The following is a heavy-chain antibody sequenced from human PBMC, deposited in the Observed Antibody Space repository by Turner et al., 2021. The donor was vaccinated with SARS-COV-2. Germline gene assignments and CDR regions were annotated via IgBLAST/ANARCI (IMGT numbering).Heavy chain of an antibody. CDR1: SGPISSRAYY. D-gene: IGHD6-19*01. CDR2: FFYSGST. V-gene: IGHV4-39*01. Sequence: QLQLQESGPGLVKPSETLSLTCTVSSGPISSRAYYWGWIRQPPGKGLEWIGSFFYSGSTYYSPSLKSRITISVDTSKNQFSLNLSSVTAADTAVYYCARQVSILGRWLAPFDSWGQGTLVTVSS. J-gene: IGHJ4*02. CDR3: ARQVSILGRWLAPFDS.